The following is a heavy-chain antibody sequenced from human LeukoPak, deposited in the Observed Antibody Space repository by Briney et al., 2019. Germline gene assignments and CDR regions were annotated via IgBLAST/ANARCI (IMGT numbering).Heavy chain of an antibody. Sequence: GGSLRLSCAASGFTFSDYTMNWVRQAPGKGLEWVSSIGSSGAYIYYADSVKGRFTISRDNAKNSLYLQMNSLRAEDTAVYYCARTDGGDYWGQGTLVTVSS. V-gene: IGHV3-21*01. J-gene: IGHJ4*02. CDR2: IGSSGAYI. D-gene: IGHD3-16*01. CDR3: ARTDGGDY. CDR1: GFTFSDYT.